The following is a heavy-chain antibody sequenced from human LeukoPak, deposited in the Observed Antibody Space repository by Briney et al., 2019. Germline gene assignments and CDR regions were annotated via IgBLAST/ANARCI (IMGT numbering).Heavy chain of an antibody. V-gene: IGHV1-18*01. CDR1: GYTFTGYA. CDR2: VSAYNGVT. Sequence: ASVKVSCKASGYTFTGYAISWARQAPGQGLEWMGWVSAYNGVTHYAQNFQDRVTMTTDTPTSTAYMELRSLRSDDTAVYYCARVDLYYDSSGYSRAANDYWGQGTLVTVSS. J-gene: IGHJ4*02. D-gene: IGHD3-22*01. CDR3: ARVDLYYDSSGYSRAANDY.